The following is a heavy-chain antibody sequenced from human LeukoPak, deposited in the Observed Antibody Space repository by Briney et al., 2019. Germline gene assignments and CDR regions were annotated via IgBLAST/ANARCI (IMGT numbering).Heavy chain of an antibody. Sequence: RTSETLSLTCTVSGGSISSYYWSWIRQPPGKGLEWIGYIYYSGSTKYNPSLKSRVTISVDTSKNQFSLKLSSVTAADTAVYYCARHGVLRYFDWLLDYWGQGTLVTVSS. CDR1: GGSISSYY. CDR3: ARHGVLRYFDWLLDY. V-gene: IGHV4-59*08. J-gene: IGHJ4*02. CDR2: IYYSGST. D-gene: IGHD3-9*01.